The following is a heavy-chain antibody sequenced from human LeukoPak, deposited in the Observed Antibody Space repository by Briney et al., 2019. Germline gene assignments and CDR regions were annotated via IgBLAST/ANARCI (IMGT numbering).Heavy chain of an antibody. V-gene: IGHV4-34*01. CDR3: ARGSVVVVPAPTIFNY. D-gene: IGHD2-2*01. J-gene: IGHJ4*02. CDR2: INHGGST. CDR1: GGSFSGYY. Sequence: SETLSLICAVYGGSFSGYYWSWIRQPPGKGLEWIGEINHGGSTNYNPSLWGRVTISVDTSKNQFSLKLSSVTAADTAVYYCARGSVVVVPAPTIFNYWGQGTLVTVSS.